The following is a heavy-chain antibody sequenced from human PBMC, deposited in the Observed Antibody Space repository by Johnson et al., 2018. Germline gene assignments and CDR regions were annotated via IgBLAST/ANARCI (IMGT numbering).Heavy chain of an antibody. CDR3: ARETHTYQYSSSWYVWVSYYYYYYMDV. Sequence: QVQLVESGGGVVQPGRSLRLSCAASGFTFSSYGMHWVRQAPGKGLEWVAVIWYDGSNKYYADSVKGRFTISRDNSKNTLYLQMNSLRAEDTAVYYWARETHTYQYSSSWYVWVSYYYYYYMDVWGKGTTVTVSS. D-gene: IGHD6-13*01. CDR2: IWYDGSNK. J-gene: IGHJ6*03. CDR1: GFTFSSYG. V-gene: IGHV3-33*01.